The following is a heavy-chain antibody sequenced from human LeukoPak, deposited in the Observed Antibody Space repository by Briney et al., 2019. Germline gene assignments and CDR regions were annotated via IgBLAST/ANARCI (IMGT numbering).Heavy chain of an antibody. J-gene: IGHJ4*02. CDR2: ISWNGGSI. Sequence: GGSLRLSCAASGFTFDDYAMHWVRQPPGKGLEWVSGISWNGGSIGYAGSVKGRITISRDNAKNSLYLQMNSLRAEDTALYYCAKSLSYFDWSPLNYWGQGTLVTVSS. V-gene: IGHV3-9*01. CDR3: AKSLSYFDWSPLNY. CDR1: GFTFDDYA. D-gene: IGHD3-9*01.